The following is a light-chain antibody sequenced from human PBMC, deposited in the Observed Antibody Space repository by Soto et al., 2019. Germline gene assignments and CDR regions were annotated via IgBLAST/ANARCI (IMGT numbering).Light chain of an antibody. CDR1: QSVSSN. V-gene: IGKV3-15*01. J-gene: IGKJ2*01. CDR3: QKYNNWPVT. CDR2: GAS. Sequence: EIVMTQSPATLSVSPGERATLSCRASQSVSSNLAWYQQKPGQAPRLLIYGASTRATGIPARFSGSGSGTEFTLTISSLQSEDFAVYYSQKYNNWPVTFGQGTKLEIK.